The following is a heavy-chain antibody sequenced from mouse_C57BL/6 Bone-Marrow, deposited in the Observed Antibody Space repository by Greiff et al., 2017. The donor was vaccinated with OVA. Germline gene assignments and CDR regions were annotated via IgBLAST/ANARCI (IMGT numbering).Heavy chain of an antibody. V-gene: IGHV1-22*01. J-gene: IGHJ2*01. CDR1: GYTFTDYN. D-gene: IGHD2-2*01. Sequence: EVQLQQSGPELVKPGASVKMSCKASGYTFTDYNMHWVKQSHGKSLEWIGYINPNNGGTSYNQKFKGKATLTVNKSSSTAYMELRSLTSEDSAVYYCARWMVTTTPYFDYWGQGTTLTVSS. CDR2: INPNNGGT. CDR3: ARWMVTTTPYFDY.